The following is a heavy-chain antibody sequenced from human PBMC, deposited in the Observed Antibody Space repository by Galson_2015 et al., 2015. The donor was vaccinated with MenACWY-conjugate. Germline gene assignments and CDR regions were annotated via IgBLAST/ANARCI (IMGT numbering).Heavy chain of an antibody. CDR1: GYTFTSYG. D-gene: IGHD3-22*01. CDR2: ISAYNGNT. Sequence: SVKVSCKASGYTFTSYGISWVRQAPGQGLEWMGWISAYNGNTNYAQKLQGRVTMTTDTSTSTAYMELRSLRPDDTAVYYCARDRHITMIVGWFDPWGQGTLVTVSS. J-gene: IGHJ5*02. CDR3: ARDRHITMIVGWFDP. V-gene: IGHV1-18*01.